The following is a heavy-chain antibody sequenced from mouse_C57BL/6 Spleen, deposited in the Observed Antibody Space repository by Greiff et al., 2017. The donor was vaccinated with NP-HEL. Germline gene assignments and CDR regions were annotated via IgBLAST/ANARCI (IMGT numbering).Heavy chain of an antibody. Sequence: VQLQQPGAELVRPGTSVKLSCKASGYTFTSYWMHWVKQRPGQGLEWIGVIDPSDSYTNYNQKFKGKATLTVDTSSSTAYMQLSSLTSEDSAVYYCASYDGSTGNGYWGQGTTLTVSS. CDR1: GYTFTSYW. V-gene: IGHV1-59*01. CDR3: ASYDGSTGNGY. CDR2: IDPSDSYT. J-gene: IGHJ2*01. D-gene: IGHD2-3*01.